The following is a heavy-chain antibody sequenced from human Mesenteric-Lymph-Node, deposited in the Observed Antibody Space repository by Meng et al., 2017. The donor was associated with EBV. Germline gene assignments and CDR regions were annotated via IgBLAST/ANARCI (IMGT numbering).Heavy chain of an antibody. Sequence: QITLNESGPTLVKPTQTLTLTCTFSGFSLSTSAMGVGWIRQPPGKALEWLSLIYWDDDKRYSPSLKTRLSITKDTSKNQVVLTLANVNPVDTARYYCTHVKYGAGSYYSDYWGQGTLVTVSS. CDR3: THVKYGAGSYYSDY. CDR1: GFSLSTSAMG. J-gene: IGHJ4*02. CDR2: IYWDDDK. V-gene: IGHV2-5*02. D-gene: IGHD3-10*01.